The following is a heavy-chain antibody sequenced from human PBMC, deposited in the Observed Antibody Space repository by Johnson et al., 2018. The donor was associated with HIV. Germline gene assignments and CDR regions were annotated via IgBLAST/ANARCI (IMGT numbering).Heavy chain of an antibody. CDR2: IYSGGST. V-gene: IGHV3-NL1*01. D-gene: IGHD3-16*01. J-gene: IGHJ3*02. CDR3: ARDRWGLKDAFDI. CDR1: GFTFSSYG. Sequence: QVQLVESGGGVVQPGRSLRLSCTASGFTFSSYGLHWVRQAPGKGLEWVAVIYSGGSTYYADSVKGRFTISRDNSKNTLYLQMNSLRAEDTAVYYCARDRWGLKDAFDIWGQGTMVTVSS.